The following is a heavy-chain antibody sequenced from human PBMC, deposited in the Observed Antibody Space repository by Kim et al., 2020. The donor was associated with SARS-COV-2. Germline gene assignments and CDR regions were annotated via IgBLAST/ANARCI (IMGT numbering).Heavy chain of an antibody. Sequence: STNSNPSLKTRVTISGDTSKNQFSLKLSSVTAADTAVYYCARTGDAFDIWGQGTMVTVSS. D-gene: IGHD3-10*01. J-gene: IGHJ3*02. V-gene: IGHV4-34*01. CDR3: ARTGDAFDI. CDR2: ST.